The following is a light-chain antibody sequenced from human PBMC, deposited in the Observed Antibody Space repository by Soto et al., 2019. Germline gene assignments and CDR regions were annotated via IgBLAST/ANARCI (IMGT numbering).Light chain of an antibody. CDR2: RAS. V-gene: IGKV3-20*01. Sequence: EIAMTKSPATLSVSPRERATLCCRASQRGSSNVAWYQQKPGQAPRLFSDRASSRATGSPDRFSGSGSGSDFTLTISGLEPEDFAVYYCHQYGSAPRTFGGGTKVDIK. CDR1: QRGSSN. J-gene: IGKJ4*01. CDR3: HQYGSAPRT.